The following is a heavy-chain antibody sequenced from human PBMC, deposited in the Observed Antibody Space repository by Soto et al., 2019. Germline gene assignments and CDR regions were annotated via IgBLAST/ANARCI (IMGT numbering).Heavy chain of an antibody. CDR2: ISAGGGTT. Sequence: GGSLRLSCAASGFTFSSYAMTWVRQAPGKGLEWVSAISAGGGTTYYADSVKGRFTISRDNSNNTQYLQMNSLRADDTAVYYCAKGLNPYGDYRQWGQGTLVTVSS. V-gene: IGHV3-23*01. CDR1: GFTFSSYA. J-gene: IGHJ4*02. CDR3: AKGLNPYGDYRQ. D-gene: IGHD4-17*01.